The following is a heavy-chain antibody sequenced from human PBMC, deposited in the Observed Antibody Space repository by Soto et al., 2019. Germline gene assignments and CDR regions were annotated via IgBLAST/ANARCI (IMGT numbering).Heavy chain of an antibody. CDR3: AKGGYYYDSSDSDALDV. Sequence: PGGSLRLSCTASGFIFSSYAMSWVRQAPGKGLEWVSGIDGRSDSPYYVDSVKGRFTISRDNSKKTLYLQMNSLRAEDTAVYYCAKGGYYYDSSDSDALDVWGQGTLVTVSS. V-gene: IGHV3-23*01. CDR1: GFIFSSYA. CDR2: IDGRSDSP. D-gene: IGHD3-22*01. J-gene: IGHJ3*01.